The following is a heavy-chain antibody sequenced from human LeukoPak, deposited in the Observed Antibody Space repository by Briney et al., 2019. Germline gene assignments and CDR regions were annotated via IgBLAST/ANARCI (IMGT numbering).Heavy chain of an antibody. J-gene: IGHJ5*02. D-gene: IGHD2-21*01. V-gene: IGHV1-2*02. Sequence: ASVKLSCTTSGYTFTDYYMHWVRQAPGQGLEWMGWINPNSGGTSSAQKFQGRVTMTRDTSITTVYMEVSWLTSDDTAMYYCARADRLDGAPYLIGPWGQESLVTVSS. CDR2: INPNSGGT. CDR3: ARADRLDGAPYLIGP. CDR1: GYTFTDYY.